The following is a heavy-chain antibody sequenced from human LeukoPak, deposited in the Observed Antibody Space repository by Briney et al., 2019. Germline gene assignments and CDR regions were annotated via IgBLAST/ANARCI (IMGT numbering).Heavy chain of an antibody. Sequence: GASVKVSCKVSGYILTELSMHWVRQAPGKGLEWMGGFDPEDGETIYAQKFQGRVTMTEDTSTDTAYMELSSLRSEDTAVYYCATIRRVATAPFFDYWGQGTLVTVSS. J-gene: IGHJ4*02. D-gene: IGHD5-12*01. CDR1: GYILTELS. V-gene: IGHV1-24*01. CDR2: FDPEDGET. CDR3: ATIRRVATAPFFDY.